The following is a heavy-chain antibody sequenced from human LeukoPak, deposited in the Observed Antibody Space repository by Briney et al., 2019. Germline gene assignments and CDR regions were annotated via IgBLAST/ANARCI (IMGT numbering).Heavy chain of an antibody. CDR1: GGSISSGGYY. Sequence: SQTLSLTRTVSGGSISSGGYYWSWIRQHPGKGLEWIGYIYYSGSTYYNPSLKSRVTISVDTSKNQFSLKLSSVTAADAAVYYCATSDLYYFDYWGQGTLVTVSS. CDR3: ATSDLYYFDY. CDR2: IYYSGST. D-gene: IGHD3-3*01. V-gene: IGHV4-31*03. J-gene: IGHJ4*02.